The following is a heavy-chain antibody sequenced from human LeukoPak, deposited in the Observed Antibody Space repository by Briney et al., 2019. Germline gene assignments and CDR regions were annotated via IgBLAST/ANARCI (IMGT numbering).Heavy chain of an antibody. V-gene: IGHV3-21*01. D-gene: IGHD6-13*01. CDR3: ARARAAAFDY. CDR2: ISSSSSYI. CDR1: GFTFSSYS. Sequence: KPGGSLRLSCAASGFTFSSYSMNWVRQAPGKGLEWVSSISSSSSYIYYADSVKGRFTISRDNAKNTLYLQIGSLRAEDMAVYYCARARAAAFDYWGQGTLVTVSS. J-gene: IGHJ4*02.